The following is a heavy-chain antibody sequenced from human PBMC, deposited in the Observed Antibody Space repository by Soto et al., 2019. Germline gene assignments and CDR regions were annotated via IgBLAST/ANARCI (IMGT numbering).Heavy chain of an antibody. CDR1: GDTFRSYA. V-gene: IGHV1-69*01. CDR3: ARDTFYYGSGSSRWFDP. CDR2: FTPIPGTA. Sequence: QVQLVQSGAEVKKPWSSVKVSCKASGDTFRSYAISWVRQAPGQGLEWMGGFTPIPGTANYAQKFQGRVTITADESTSTAYMELSSLRSEDTALYYCARDTFYYGSGSSRWFDPWGQGTLVTVSS. J-gene: IGHJ5*02. D-gene: IGHD3-10*01.